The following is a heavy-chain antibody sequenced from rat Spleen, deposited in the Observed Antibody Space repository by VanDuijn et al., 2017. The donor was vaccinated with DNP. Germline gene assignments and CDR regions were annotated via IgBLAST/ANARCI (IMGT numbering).Heavy chain of an antibody. J-gene: IGHJ2*01. CDR2: ISPRGTRT. Sequence: EVHLVESGGDLVQPGRSLKLSCEASGFIFSNFDMAWVRQAPTKGLEWVASISPRGTRTYYRDVVKGRFTVSRDSAKSTLYLQMDSLRSEDTATYYCATQRYYDGTYYYGFDYWGQGVMVTVSS. D-gene: IGHD1-12*02. V-gene: IGHV5-25*01. CDR1: GFIFSNFD. CDR3: ATQRYYDGTYYYGFDY.